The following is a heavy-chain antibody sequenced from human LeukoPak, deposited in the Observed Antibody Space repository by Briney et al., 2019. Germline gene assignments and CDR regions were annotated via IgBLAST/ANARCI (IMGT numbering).Heavy chain of an antibody. D-gene: IGHD5-18*01. CDR2: ISSSSSYI. J-gene: IGHJ4*02. CDR1: GFTFSSYS. V-gene: IGHV3-21*01. CDR3: ARDWAVDTATD. Sequence: GGSLRLSCAASGFTFSSYSMNWVRQAPGKGLEWVSSISSSSSYIYYADSVKGRFTISRDNAKNSLYLQMNSLRAEDTAVYYCARDWAVDTATDWGQGTLVTVPS.